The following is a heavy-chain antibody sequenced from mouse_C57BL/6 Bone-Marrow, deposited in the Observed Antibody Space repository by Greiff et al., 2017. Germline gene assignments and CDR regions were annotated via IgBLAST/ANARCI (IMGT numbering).Heavy chain of an antibody. V-gene: IGHV5-6*01. CDR3: ARDPLYGNYDY. CDR2: ISSGGSYT. Sequence: EVQRVESGGDLVKPGGSLKLSCAASGFTFSSYGMSWVRQTPDKRLEWVATISSGGSYTYYPDSVKGRFTISRDNAKNTLYLQMSSLKSEDTAMYYCARDPLYGNYDYWGQGTSLTVAS. CDR1: GFTFSSYG. J-gene: IGHJ2*02. D-gene: IGHD2-1*01.